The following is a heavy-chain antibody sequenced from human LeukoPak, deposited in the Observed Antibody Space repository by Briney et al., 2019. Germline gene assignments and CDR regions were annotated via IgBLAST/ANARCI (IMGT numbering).Heavy chain of an antibody. D-gene: IGHD3-3*01. CDR1: VFTVRRYY. Sequence: GWSLRLSCAGSVFTVRRYYMSWLGQAAARGLEGVSVIYSGGSTYYADYVKGRFTISRDNSKNTLYLQMNSLRAEDTAVYYCARDPGSGYSPYYYGMDVWGQGTTVTVSS. CDR2: IYSGGST. J-gene: IGHJ6*02. CDR3: ARDPGSGYSPYYYGMDV. V-gene: IGHV3-53*01.